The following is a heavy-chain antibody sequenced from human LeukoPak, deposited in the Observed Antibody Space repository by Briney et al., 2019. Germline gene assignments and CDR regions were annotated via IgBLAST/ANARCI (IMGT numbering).Heavy chain of an antibody. V-gene: IGHV3-30*02. CDR1: GFTFSSYG. CDR2: LRYDGSNK. Sequence: PGGSLRLSCAASGFTFSSYGMHWVRQAPGKGLEWVAFLRYDGSNKYYADSVMGRFTISRDNSKDTLYLQMNSLRTEDTAVYYCARDDPHYDILTGYYPIDYWGQGTLVTVSS. D-gene: IGHD3-9*01. CDR3: ARDDPHYDILTGYYPIDY. J-gene: IGHJ4*02.